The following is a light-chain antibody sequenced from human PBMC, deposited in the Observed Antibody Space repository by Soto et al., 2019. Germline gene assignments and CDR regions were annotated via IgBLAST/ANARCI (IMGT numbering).Light chain of an antibody. J-gene: IGKJ1*01. CDR2: GPS. Sequence: EILGTQSPATLSVSPGEIATLSCRASQSVSTNVAWYQQKSGQAPRLLIYGPSTRATGVPARFSGSGSGREFTLTISSLQSEDFAVSYCHQYNDWPPAFGQGTKVEAK. V-gene: IGKV3-15*01. CDR1: QSVSTN. CDR3: HQYNDWPPA.